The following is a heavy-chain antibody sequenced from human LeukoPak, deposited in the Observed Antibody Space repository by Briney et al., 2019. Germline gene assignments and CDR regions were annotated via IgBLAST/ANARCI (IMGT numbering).Heavy chain of an antibody. D-gene: IGHD2-15*01. CDR2: ISTSSSYI. J-gene: IGHJ4*02. V-gene: IGHV3-21*01. CDR3: ARDRYCSGGSCYSLFDY. CDR1: GFTFNGYS. Sequence: GGSLRLSCTASGFTFNGYSMNWVRQAPGKGLEWVSSISTSSSYIYYADSVKGRFTISRDNSKNTLYLQMNSLRAEDTAVYYCARDRYCSGGSCYSLFDYWGQGTLVTVSS.